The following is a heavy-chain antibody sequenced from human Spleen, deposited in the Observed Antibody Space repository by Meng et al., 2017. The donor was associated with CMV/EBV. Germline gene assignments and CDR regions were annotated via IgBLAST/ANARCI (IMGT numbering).Heavy chain of an antibody. CDR1: GYTFTSYY. CDR3: AREGYGGNSVPSSEFDY. J-gene: IGHJ4*02. V-gene: IGHV1-46*01. CDR2: INPSGGGT. D-gene: IGHD4-23*01. Sequence: ASVKVSCKASGYTFTSYYMHWVRQAPGQGLEWMGIINPSGGGTSYAQRFQGRVTMTTDTSTSRVYMELSSLRFEDMAVYYCAREGYGGNSVPSSEFDYWGQGTLVTVSS.